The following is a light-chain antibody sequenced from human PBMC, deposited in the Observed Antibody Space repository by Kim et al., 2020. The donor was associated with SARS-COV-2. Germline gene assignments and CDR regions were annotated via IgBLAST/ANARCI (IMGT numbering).Light chain of an antibody. V-gene: IGKV1-39*01. CDR3: QQSYSTPFT. Sequence: DIQMTQSPSSLSASVGDRVTITFRASQSISSYLNWYQQKPGKAPKLLIYAASSLQSGVPSRFSGSGSGTDFTLTISSLQPEDVATYYCQQSYSTPFTCGGGTKVDIK. J-gene: IGKJ4*01. CDR1: QSISSY. CDR2: AAS.